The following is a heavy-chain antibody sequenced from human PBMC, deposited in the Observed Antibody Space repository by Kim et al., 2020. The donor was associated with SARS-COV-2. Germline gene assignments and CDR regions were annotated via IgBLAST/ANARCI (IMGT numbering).Heavy chain of an antibody. CDR3: ARLVKGIDNCFAMDV. J-gene: IGHJ6*01. CDR1: GGSISSTISS. CDR2: IFPGGKT. Sequence: SETLSLTCTVSGGSISSTISSWAWIRQPPGKGLEWIGSIFPGGKTSHNPSLKSRVTISVDTSKNQFSLRLSAVTAADTAVFYCARLVKGIDNCFAMDVWG. D-gene: IGHD1-1*01. V-gene: IGHV4-39*01.